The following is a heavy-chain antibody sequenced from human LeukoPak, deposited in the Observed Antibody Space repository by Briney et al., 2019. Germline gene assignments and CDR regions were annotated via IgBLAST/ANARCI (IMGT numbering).Heavy chain of an antibody. Sequence: SETLSLTCTVSGGSISSYYWSWIRQPAGKGLEWIGRIYTSGSTNYNPPLKSRVTMSVDTSKNQFSLKLSSVTAADTAVYYCAREYSCRRLPPSDYFDYWGQGTLVTVSS. CDR2: IYTSGST. J-gene: IGHJ4*02. CDR3: AREYSCRRLPPSDYFDY. V-gene: IGHV4-4*07. D-gene: IGHD6-13*01. CDR1: GGSISSYY.